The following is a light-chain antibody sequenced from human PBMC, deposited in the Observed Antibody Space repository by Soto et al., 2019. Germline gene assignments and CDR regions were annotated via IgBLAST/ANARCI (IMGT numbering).Light chain of an antibody. CDR1: QSGSSN. CDR3: QQYNNWRT. V-gene: IGKV3-15*01. CDR2: DAS. Sequence: EIVMTQSQATLSLSPGERAPLSCRASQSGSSNLAWYQQKPGQAPRLLIYDASTRATGIPARISGSGSGTEFTLTISSLQSEDFAVYYCQQYNNWRTFGQGTKVDIK. J-gene: IGKJ1*01.